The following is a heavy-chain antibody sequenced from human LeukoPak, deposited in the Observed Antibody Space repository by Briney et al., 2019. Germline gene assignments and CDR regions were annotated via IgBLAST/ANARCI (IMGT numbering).Heavy chain of an antibody. Sequence: GRSLRLSCAASGFTFSSYGMHWVRQAPGKGLEWVSSISDDSNYIYYADSVKGRFTISRDNAKNSLYLQMNSLRAEDTAVYYCANHLACGSTSCPPFDSWGQGTLVTVSS. CDR2: ISDDSNYI. D-gene: IGHD2-2*01. CDR1: GFTFSSYG. V-gene: IGHV3-21*01. J-gene: IGHJ4*02. CDR3: ANHLACGSTSCPPFDS.